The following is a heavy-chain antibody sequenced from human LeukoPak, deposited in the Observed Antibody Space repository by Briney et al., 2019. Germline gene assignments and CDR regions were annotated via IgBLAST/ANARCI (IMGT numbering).Heavy chain of an antibody. CDR1: GFTFDDYG. V-gene: IGHV3-20*04. CDR2: INWNGGST. D-gene: IGHD3-22*01. CDR3: ARGNHYDSSVGY. Sequence: GGSLRLSCAASGFTFDDYGMSWVRQAPGKGLEWVSGINWNGGSTGYADSVKGRFTISRDNSKNTLYLQMNSLRTEDTAVYYCARGNHYDSSVGYWGQGTLVTVSS. J-gene: IGHJ4*02.